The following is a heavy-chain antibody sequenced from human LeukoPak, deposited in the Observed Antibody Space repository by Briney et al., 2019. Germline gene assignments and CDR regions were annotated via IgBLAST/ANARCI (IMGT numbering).Heavy chain of an antibody. CDR2: INTNTGNP. Sequence: ASVKVSCKASGYTFTSYAMNWVRQAPGQGLEWMGWINTNTGNPTYAQGFTGRFVFSLDTSVSTAYLQICSLKAEDTAVYYCASRRRPYLIGGAARAHYYYGMDVWGQGTTVTVSS. CDR1: GYTFTSYA. J-gene: IGHJ6*02. V-gene: IGHV7-4-1*01. D-gene: IGHD6-6*01. CDR3: ASRRRPYLIGGAARAHYYYGMDV.